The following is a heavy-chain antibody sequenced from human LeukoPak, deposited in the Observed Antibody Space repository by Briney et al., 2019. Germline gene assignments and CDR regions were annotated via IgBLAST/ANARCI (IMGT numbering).Heavy chain of an antibody. CDR3: ARATLGYCSSTSCYREFDP. D-gene: IGHD2-2*02. CDR1: GGTFSSYA. CDR2: IIPIFGTA. J-gene: IGHJ5*02. Sequence: SVKVSCKASGGTFSSYAISWVRQAPGPGLEWMGGIIPIFGTANYAQKFQGRVTITADESTSTAYMELSSLRSEDTAVYYCARATLGYCSSTSCYREFDPWGQGTLVTVSS. V-gene: IGHV1-69*13.